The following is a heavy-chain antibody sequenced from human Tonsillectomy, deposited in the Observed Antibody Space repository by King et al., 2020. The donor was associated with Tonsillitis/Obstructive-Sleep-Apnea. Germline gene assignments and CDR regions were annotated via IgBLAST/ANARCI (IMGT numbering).Heavy chain of an antibody. CDR1: GFTFSSYG. D-gene: IGHD6-13*01. J-gene: IGHJ6*03. V-gene: IGHV3-33*01. CDR3: ARDGSEQLVGDYYYYMDV. CDR2: IWYDGSNK. Sequence: QLVQSGGGVVQPGRSLRLSCAASGFTFSSYGMHWVRQAPGKGLEWVAVIWYDGSNKYYADSVKGRFTISRDNSKNTLYLQMNSLRAEDTAVYYCARDGSEQLVGDYYYYMDVWGKGTTVTVS.